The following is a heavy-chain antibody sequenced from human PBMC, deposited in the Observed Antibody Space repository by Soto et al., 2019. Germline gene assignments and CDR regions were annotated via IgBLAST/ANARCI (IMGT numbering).Heavy chain of an antibody. CDR2: IYYSGST. Sequence: SETLSLTCTVSGGSISSYYWSWIRQPPGKGLEWIGYIYYSGSTNYNPSLKSRVTISVDTSKNQFSLKLSSVTAADTAVYYCAKAYDFWSGDNWFDPWGQGTLVTVSS. D-gene: IGHD3-3*01. CDR3: AKAYDFWSGDNWFDP. J-gene: IGHJ5*02. CDR1: GGSISSYY. V-gene: IGHV4-59*01.